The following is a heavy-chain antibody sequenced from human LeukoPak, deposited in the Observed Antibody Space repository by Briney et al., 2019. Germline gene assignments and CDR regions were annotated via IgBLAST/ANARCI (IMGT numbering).Heavy chain of an antibody. V-gene: IGHV3-21*01. D-gene: IGHD6-19*01. CDR2: ISSSSTYL. Sequence: PGGSLRLSCAVSGFTFRSYSMNWVRQAPGRGLEWVSSISSSSTYLYYADSVQGRFTISRDNAKNTLYLQMNSLRAADTAVYYCTREPRVPLHPYSSGASDYWGQGTLVTVSS. CDR3: TREPRVPLHPYSSGASDY. J-gene: IGHJ4*02. CDR1: GFTFRSYS.